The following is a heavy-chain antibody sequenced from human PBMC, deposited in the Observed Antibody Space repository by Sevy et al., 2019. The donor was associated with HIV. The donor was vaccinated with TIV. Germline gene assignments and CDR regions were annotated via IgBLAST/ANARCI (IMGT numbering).Heavy chain of an antibody. D-gene: IGHD3-10*01. CDR3: ARYSYYGSGSYYNKGTDYYYYGMDV. CDR2: ISSSGSTI. J-gene: IGHJ6*02. Sequence: GGSLRLSCAASGFTFSSYEMNWVRQAPGKGLEWVSYISSSGSTIYYADSVKGRFTISRDNAKNSLYLQMNSLRAEDTAVYYCARYSYYGSGSYYNKGTDYYYYGMDVWGQGTTVTVS. V-gene: IGHV3-48*03. CDR1: GFTFSSYE.